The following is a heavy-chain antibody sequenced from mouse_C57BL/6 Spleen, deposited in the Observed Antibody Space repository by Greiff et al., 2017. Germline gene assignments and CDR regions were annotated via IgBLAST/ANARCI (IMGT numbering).Heavy chain of an antibody. V-gene: IGHV10-1*01. CDR3: VRQSGSSYDFDY. CDR1: GFSFNTYA. CDR2: IRSKSNNYAT. J-gene: IGHJ2*01. D-gene: IGHD1-1*01. Sequence: EVQGVESGGGLVQPKGSLKLSCAASGFSFNTYAMNWVRQAPGKGLEWVARIRSKSNNYATYYADSVKDRFTISRDDSESMLYLQMNNLKTEDTAMYYCVRQSGSSYDFDYWGQGTTLTVSS.